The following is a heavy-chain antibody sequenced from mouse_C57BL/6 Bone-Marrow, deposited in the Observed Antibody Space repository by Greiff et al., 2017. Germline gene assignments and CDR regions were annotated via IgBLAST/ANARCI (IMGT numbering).Heavy chain of an antibody. Sequence: VQLQQSGPELVKPGASVKISCKASGYTFTDYYMNWVKQSHGKSLEWIGDINPNNGGTSYNQKFKGKATLTVDKSSSTAYMGLRSLTSEDSAVYYCARWYYGSSYVRSTYAMDYWGQGTSVTVSS. V-gene: IGHV1-26*01. D-gene: IGHD1-1*01. CDR3: ARWYYGSSYVRSTYAMDY. CDR1: GYTFTDYY. CDR2: INPNNGGT. J-gene: IGHJ4*01.